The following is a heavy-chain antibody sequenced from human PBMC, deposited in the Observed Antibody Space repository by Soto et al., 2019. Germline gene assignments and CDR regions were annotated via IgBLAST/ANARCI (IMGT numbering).Heavy chain of an antibody. Sequence: GGSLRLSCSASGFTFSIYAMHWVRQAPGKGLEYVSSISTNGGSTHYADSVKGRFTISRDNSKNTQYLQMSSLRADDTAVYYCVKSGYDRGAPWGQGTLVTVSS. CDR1: GFTFSIYA. CDR2: ISTNGGST. J-gene: IGHJ5*02. D-gene: IGHD5-12*01. CDR3: VKSGYDRGAP. V-gene: IGHV3-64D*06.